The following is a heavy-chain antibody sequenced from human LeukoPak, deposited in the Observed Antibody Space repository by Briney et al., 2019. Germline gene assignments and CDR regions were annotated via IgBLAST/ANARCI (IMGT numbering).Heavy chain of an antibody. CDR1: GFTFDDYA. Sequence: PGGSLRLSCAASGFTFDDYAMHWVRQAPGKGLEWVSGISWNSGSIGYADSVKGRFTISRDNAKNSLYLQMNSLRAEDMALYYCAKDMAPEYSSSAFDYWGQGTLVTVSS. CDR3: AKDMAPEYSSSAFDY. J-gene: IGHJ4*02. V-gene: IGHV3-9*03. CDR2: ISWNSGSI. D-gene: IGHD6-6*01.